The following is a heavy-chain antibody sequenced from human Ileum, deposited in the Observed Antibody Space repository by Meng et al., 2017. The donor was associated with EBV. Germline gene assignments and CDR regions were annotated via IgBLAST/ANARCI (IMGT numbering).Heavy chain of an antibody. J-gene: IGHJ4*02. V-gene: IGHV4-34*01. CDR2: ISHSGST. CDR1: GGSFSGYY. D-gene: IGHD4-17*01. CDR3: ARGRGYGDYGSLY. Sequence: VQLQQWGAGLLKPSETLSRTCAVYGGSFSGYYWSWIRQPPGKGLEWIGEISHSGSTNYNPSLKSRVTISVDTSKNQFSLKLSSVTAADTAVYYCARGRGYGDYGSLYWGQGTLVTVSS.